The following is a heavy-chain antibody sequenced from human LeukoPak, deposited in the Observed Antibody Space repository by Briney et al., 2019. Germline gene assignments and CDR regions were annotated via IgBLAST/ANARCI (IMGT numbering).Heavy chain of an antibody. CDR1: GFTFSSYA. Sequence: GGSLRLSCAASGFTFSSYAMHWVRQAPGKGLEYVSAISSNGGSTYYANSVKGRFTISRDNSKNTLYLQMGSLRAEDMAVYYCARARRRGYSYGYEYYYYMDVWGKGTTVTVSS. D-gene: IGHD5-18*01. CDR3: ARARRRGYSYGYEYYYYMDV. V-gene: IGHV3-64*01. J-gene: IGHJ6*03. CDR2: ISSNGGST.